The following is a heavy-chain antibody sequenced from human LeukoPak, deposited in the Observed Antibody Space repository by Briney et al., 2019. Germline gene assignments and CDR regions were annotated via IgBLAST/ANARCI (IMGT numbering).Heavy chain of an antibody. V-gene: IGHV3-21*04. CDR1: GFTFSNYS. J-gene: IGHJ3*02. CDR2: ISGSNSYI. CDR3: AKGFVAGAFDI. Sequence: GGSLRLSCAASGFTFSNYSMNWVRQAPGKGLEWVSSISGSNSYIYYADSVRGRFTISRDNAKNSLYLQMNSLRAEDTALYYCAKGFVAGAFDIWGQGTMVTVSS. D-gene: IGHD6-19*01.